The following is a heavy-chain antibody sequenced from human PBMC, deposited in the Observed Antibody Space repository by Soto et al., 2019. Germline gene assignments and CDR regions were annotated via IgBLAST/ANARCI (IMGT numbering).Heavy chain of an antibody. J-gene: IGHJ3*02. CDR1: SVSISSSNW. D-gene: IGHD3-3*01. CDR2: IYHSGST. V-gene: IGHV4-4*02. CDR3: ARRVDTYYDFWSGSGAFDI. Sequence: SETLSLTCAVSSVSISSSNWLSWVRQPPGKGLEWIGEIYHSGSTNYNPSLKSRVTISVDKSKNQFSLKLSSVTAADTAVYYCARRVDTYYDFWSGSGAFDIWGQGTMVTV.